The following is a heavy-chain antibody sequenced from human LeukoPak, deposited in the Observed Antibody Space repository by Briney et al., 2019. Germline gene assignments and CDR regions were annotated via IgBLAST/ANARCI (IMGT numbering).Heavy chain of an antibody. J-gene: IGHJ4*02. D-gene: IGHD6-19*01. CDR2: ISSSGTTI. Sequence: GGSLRLSCAASGFTFRTSGMNWVRQAPGKGLEWVSYISSSGTTISYAQSVKGRFTISRDNAKNSLYLQMNSLRAEDTAVYYCASDSSGWYVRNFDYWGQGTLVTVSS. CDR1: GFTFRTSG. CDR3: ASDSSGWYVRNFDY. V-gene: IGHV3-48*04.